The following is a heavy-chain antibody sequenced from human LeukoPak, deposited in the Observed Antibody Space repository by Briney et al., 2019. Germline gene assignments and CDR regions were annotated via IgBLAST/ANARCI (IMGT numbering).Heavy chain of an antibody. CDR3: ARGKKLPCDY. CDR1: GFTLSSYS. J-gene: IGHJ4*02. V-gene: IGHV3-21*01. CDR2: ISSSSSYI. D-gene: IGHD2-15*01. Sequence: GGSLRLSCAASGFTLSSYSMNWVRQAPGKGLEWVSSISSSSSYIYYADSVKGRFTISRDNAKNSLYLQMDSLRAEDTAVYYCARGKKLPCDYWGQGTLVTVSS.